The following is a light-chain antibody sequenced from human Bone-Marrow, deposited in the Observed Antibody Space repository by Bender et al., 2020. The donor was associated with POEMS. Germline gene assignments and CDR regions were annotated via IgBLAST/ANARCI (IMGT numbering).Light chain of an antibody. J-gene: IGLJ3*02. CDR1: SSNIGTNP. V-gene: IGLV1-44*01. Sequence: QSVLTQPPSASGTPGQRVTISCSGSSSNIGTNPVNWYQHHPGKAPKLIIYKDTKRPSGVPDRFSGSKSGTSASLAISGLQSEDEADYYCAAWEDSLNGWVFGGGTKLTVL. CDR2: KDT. CDR3: AAWEDSLNGWV.